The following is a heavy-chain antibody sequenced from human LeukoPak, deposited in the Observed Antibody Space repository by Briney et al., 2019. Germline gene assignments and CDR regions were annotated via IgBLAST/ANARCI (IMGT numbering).Heavy chain of an antibody. Sequence: PGGSLRLSCAASGFTFGSYDMKWVRQAPGKGLEWVSHISSSSTNIHYADSVKGRFTISRDNAKNSLYLQMSSLRGEDTAVYYCAGAPNGAGIRFDYWGQGTLVTISS. CDR2: ISSSSTNI. J-gene: IGHJ4*02. D-gene: IGHD3-10*01. CDR1: GFTFGSYD. V-gene: IGHV3-48*01. CDR3: AGAPNGAGIRFDY.